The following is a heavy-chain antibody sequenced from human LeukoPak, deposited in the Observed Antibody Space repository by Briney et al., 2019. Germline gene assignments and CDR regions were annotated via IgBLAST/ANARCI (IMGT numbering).Heavy chain of an antibody. J-gene: IGHJ6*02. CDR1: GFTVSSNY. V-gene: IGHV3-53*01. D-gene: IGHD5-12*01. Sequence: GGSLRLSCAASGFTVSSNYMSWVRQAPGKGLEWVSVIYSGGSTYYADSVKGRFTISRDNSKNTLYLQMNSLRAEDTAVYYCASGYSGYDSVYYYYYGMDVWGQGTTVTISS. CDR3: ASGYSGYDSVYYYYYGMDV. CDR2: IYSGGST.